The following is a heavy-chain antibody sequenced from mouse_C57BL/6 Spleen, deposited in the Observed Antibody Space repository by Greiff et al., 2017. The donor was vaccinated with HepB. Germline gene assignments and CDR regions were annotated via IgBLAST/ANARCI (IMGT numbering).Heavy chain of an antibody. CDR2: IDPANGNT. V-gene: IGHV14-3*01. J-gene: IGHJ2*01. Sequence: EVKLVESVAELVRPGASVKLSCTASGFNIKNTYMHWVKQRPEQGLEWIGRIDPANGNTKYAPKFQGKATITADTSSNTAYLQLSSLTSEDTAIYYCASRNYYGSSSDYWGQGTTLTVSS. CDR1: GFNIKNTY. D-gene: IGHD1-1*01. CDR3: ASRNYYGSSSDY.